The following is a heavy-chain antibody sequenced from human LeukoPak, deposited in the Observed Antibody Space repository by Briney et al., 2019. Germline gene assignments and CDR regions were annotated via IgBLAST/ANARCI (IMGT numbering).Heavy chain of an antibody. CDR1: GGSISSSNW. V-gene: IGHV4-4*02. CDR2: IHHSGST. J-gene: IGHJ3*02. D-gene: IGHD3-10*01. Sequence: SETLSLTCAVSGGSISSSNWWSWVRQPPGKGLEWIGEIHHSGSTNYNPSLKSRVTISVDKSKNQFSLKLSSVTAADTAVYYCARDRSLLWFGESSGAFDIWGQGTMVTVSS. CDR3: ARDRSLLWFGESSGAFDI.